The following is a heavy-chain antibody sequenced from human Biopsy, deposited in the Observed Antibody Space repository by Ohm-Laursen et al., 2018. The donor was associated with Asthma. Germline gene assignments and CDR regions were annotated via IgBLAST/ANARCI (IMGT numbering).Heavy chain of an antibody. CDR3: ARDGPELPTELDY. CDR2: IKHDGTEK. Sequence: SLRFSCAASGFTFGDYWMSWVRQVPGKGLEWVANIKHDGTEKNHVDSLKGRFTISRDNAKNSLYLQMNSLRAEDTAVYYCARDGPELPTELDYWGPGTLVTVSS. CDR1: GFTFGDYW. V-gene: IGHV3-7*01. D-gene: IGHD1-14*01. J-gene: IGHJ4*02.